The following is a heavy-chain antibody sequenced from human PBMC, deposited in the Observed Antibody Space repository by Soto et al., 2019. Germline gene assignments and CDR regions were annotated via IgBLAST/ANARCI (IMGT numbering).Heavy chain of an antibody. Sequence: GGSLSLSCAASGFTFSSYAMHWVRQAPGKGLEWVAVISYDGSNKYYADSVKGRFTISRDNSKNTLYLQMNSLRAEDTAVYYCARALRGGHSGSYYFGDYYYYGMDVWGQGTTVTVSS. D-gene: IGHD1-26*01. CDR2: ISYDGSNK. CDR3: ARALRGGHSGSYYFGDYYYYGMDV. V-gene: IGHV3-30-3*01. CDR1: GFTFSSYA. J-gene: IGHJ6*02.